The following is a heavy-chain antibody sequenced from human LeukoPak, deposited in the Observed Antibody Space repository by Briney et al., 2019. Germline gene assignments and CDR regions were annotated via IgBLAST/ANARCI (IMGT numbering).Heavy chain of an antibody. V-gene: IGHV4-31*03. J-gene: IGHJ4*02. Sequence: PSQTLSLTCTVSGASFSSGEQYWNWIRQSPGKVLEWIGSIHPSGRLYNNPSLESRVSISIDTSKNQFSLTVNSVTAADTAVYFCSRGLDSRTLGSWGQGTLVTVSS. D-gene: IGHD3-22*01. CDR3: SRGLDSRTLGS. CDR1: GASFSSGEQY. CDR2: IHPSGRL.